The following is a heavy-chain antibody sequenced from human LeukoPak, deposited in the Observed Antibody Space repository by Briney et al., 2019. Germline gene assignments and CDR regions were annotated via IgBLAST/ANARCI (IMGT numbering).Heavy chain of an antibody. V-gene: IGHV1-69*13. CDR3: VRETLGARAHFDY. CDR2: IIPIFGTV. CDR1: GYTFTIYG. Sequence: EASVKVSCKASGYTFTIYGISWVRQAPGQGLEWMGGIIPIFGTVNYAQKFQDRVTITADESTNTAYMELSSLRSEDTAVYYCVRETLGARAHFDYWGQGTLVTVSS. D-gene: IGHD1-26*01. J-gene: IGHJ4*02.